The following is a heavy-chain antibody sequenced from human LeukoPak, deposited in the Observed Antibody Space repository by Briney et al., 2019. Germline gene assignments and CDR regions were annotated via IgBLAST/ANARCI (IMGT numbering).Heavy chain of an antibody. D-gene: IGHD3-10*01. V-gene: IGHV7-4-1*02. CDR3: AREGPYYYGSGSYYNSPSFDY. J-gene: IGHJ4*02. CDR2: INTNTGNP. CDR1: GYTFTRYA. Sequence: ASVKVSCKASGYTFTRYAMNWVRQAPGQGLEWMGWINTNTGNPTYAQGFTGRFVFSLDTSVSTAYLQISSLKPEDTAVYYCAREGPYYYGSGSYYNSPSFDYWGQGTLVTVSS.